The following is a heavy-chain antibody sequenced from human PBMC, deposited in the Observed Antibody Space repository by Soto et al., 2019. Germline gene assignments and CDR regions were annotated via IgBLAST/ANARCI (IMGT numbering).Heavy chain of an antibody. Sequence: GASVKVSCKVSGYTFTGYYMHWVRQAPGQGLVWMGWINPNSGGTNYAQKFQGRVTMTRDTSISTAYMELSRLRSDDTAVYYCAREALSSSWYDDYYYYGMDVWGQGTTVTVSS. J-gene: IGHJ6*02. CDR1: GYTFTGYY. CDR2: INPNSGGT. D-gene: IGHD6-13*01. CDR3: AREALSSSWYDDYYYYGMDV. V-gene: IGHV1-2*02.